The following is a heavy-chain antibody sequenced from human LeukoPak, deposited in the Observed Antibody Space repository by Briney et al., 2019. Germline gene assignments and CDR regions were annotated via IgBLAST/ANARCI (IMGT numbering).Heavy chain of an antibody. CDR3: ARSLHNWNDGIDYYYYYMGV. J-gene: IGHJ6*03. CDR1: GGTFSNYA. CDR2: IIPDLGTA. V-gene: IGHV1-69*04. Sequence: SVKVSCKASGGTFSNYAVNWVRQAPGQGLEWMGWIIPDLGTANYAQRFQGRVTITADKSTTTTYMELNSLRSEDTAVYYCARSLHNWNDGIDYYYYYMGVWGKGTTVTVSS. D-gene: IGHD1-20*01.